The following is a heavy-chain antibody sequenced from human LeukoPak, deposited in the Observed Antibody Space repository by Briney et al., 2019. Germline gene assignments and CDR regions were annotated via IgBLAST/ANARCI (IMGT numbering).Heavy chain of an antibody. CDR1: GFTFSSYA. J-gene: IGHJ4*02. CDR2: ISSNGGYT. Sequence: PGGSLRLSCSASGFTFSSYAMHWVRQAPGKGLEYVSAISSNGGYTYNADSVKGRFTISRDNSKKTLHLQMSSLRAEDTAVYYCVKAHQSDSWYFDYWGQGTLVTVSS. V-gene: IGHV3-64D*09. CDR3: VKAHQSDSWYFDY. D-gene: IGHD6-13*01.